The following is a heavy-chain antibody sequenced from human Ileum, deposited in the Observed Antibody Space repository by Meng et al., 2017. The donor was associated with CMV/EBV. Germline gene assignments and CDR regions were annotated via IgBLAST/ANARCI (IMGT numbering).Heavy chain of an antibody. D-gene: IGHD5-18*01. CDR3: AKSYNFGFDY. CDR2: ISPNSGGT. J-gene: IGHJ4*02. Sequence: SCKPSGYTFTGAYMHWVRQAPGQGLEWMGWISPNSGGTKYAQEFQGRVTMTRDTSINTAYMEVSRLTFDDTAVYYCAKSYNFGFDYWGQGTLVTVSS. CDR1: GYTFTGAY. V-gene: IGHV1-2*02.